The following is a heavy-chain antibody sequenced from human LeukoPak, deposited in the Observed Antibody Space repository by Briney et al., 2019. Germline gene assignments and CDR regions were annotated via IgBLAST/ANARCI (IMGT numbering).Heavy chain of an antibody. D-gene: IGHD6-19*01. CDR2: IYYSGST. Sequence: SETLSLTCTVSGGSISSYYWSWIRQPPGKGLEWIGYIYYSGSTNYNPSLKSRVTISVDTSKNQFSPKLSSVTAADTAVYYCARTGSVVAGTPYYYYGMDVWGQGTTVTVSS. CDR3: ARTGSVVAGTPYYYYGMDV. V-gene: IGHV4-59*12. J-gene: IGHJ6*02. CDR1: GGSISSYY.